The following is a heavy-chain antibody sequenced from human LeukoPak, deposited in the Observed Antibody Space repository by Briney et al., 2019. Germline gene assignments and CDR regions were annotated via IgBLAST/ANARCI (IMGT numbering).Heavy chain of an antibody. CDR2: INPNSGGT. CDR1: GYTFTGYY. V-gene: IGHV1-2*02. J-gene: IGHJ4*02. CDR3: ARDDSSGSPGDYFDY. Sequence: ASVKVSCKASGYTFTGYYMHWVRQAPGQGLEWMGWINPNSGGTNYAQKFQGRVTMTRDTSISTAYMELSRLRSDDTAVYYCARDDSSGSPGDYFDYWGQGTLVTVSS. D-gene: IGHD3-22*01.